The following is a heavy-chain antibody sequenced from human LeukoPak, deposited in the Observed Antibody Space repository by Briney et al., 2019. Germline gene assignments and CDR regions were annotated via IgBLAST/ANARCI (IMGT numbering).Heavy chain of an antibody. CDR2: INPNSGGT. V-gene: IGHV1-2*02. J-gene: IGHJ4*02. D-gene: IGHD6-13*01. CDR1: GYTFTGYS. Sequence: ASVKLSCKASGYTFTGYSMHWVRQAPGQGLEWMGWINPNSGGTNYAQKFQGRVTMTRDTSISTAYMELSRLRSEDTAVYYCARVGAAAGTFDYWGQGTLVTVSS. CDR3: ARVGAAAGTFDY.